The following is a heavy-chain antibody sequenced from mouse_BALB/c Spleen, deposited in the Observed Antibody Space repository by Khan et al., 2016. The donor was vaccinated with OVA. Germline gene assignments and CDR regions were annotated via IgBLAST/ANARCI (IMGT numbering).Heavy chain of an antibody. CDR1: GFSLTSYG. V-gene: IGHV2-2*02. D-gene: IGHD2-4*01. Sequence: QVQLKESGPGLVQPSQSLSITCTVSGFSLTSYGVHWVRQSPGKGLEWLGVIWSGGSTDYNAAFISRLSISKDNSKSQVFFKLNNLQANDTAIYYWARNYDYDEGLSYGGQGTLVTVSA. CDR3: ARNYDYDEGLSY. CDR2: IWSGGST. J-gene: IGHJ3*01.